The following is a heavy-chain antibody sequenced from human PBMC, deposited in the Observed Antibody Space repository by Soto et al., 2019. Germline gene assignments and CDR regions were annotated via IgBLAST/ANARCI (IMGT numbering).Heavy chain of an antibody. Sequence: QVHLVQSGAEVKKPGASVKVSSKASGYTFTSYGITWVRQAPGQGLEWMGWISAHNGNTDYAQKLQGRVIVTRDTSTSTAYMELTSLISDDTAVYYCARGRYGDYWGQGALVTVSS. CDR2: ISAHNGNT. J-gene: IGHJ4*02. CDR3: ARGRYGDY. D-gene: IGHD1-1*01. CDR1: GYTFTSYG. V-gene: IGHV1-18*01.